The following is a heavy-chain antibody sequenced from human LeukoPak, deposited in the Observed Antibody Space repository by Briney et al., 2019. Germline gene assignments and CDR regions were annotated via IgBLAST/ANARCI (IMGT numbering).Heavy chain of an antibody. D-gene: IGHD6-6*01. V-gene: IGHV3-64D*06. CDR2: ISSNGGNT. J-gene: IGHJ4*02. Sequence: GGSLRLSCSASGFTFSSNAMHWVRLPPGKGLEYVSVISSNGGNTYYADSVKGRFTISRDNSKNTVYLQMSSLRADDTAVYYCVKGRPIDYWGQGTLVTVSS. CDR3: VKGRPIDY. CDR1: GFTFSSNA.